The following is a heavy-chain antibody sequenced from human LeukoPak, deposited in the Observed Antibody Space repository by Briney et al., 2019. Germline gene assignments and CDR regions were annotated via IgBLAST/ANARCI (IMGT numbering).Heavy chain of an antibody. D-gene: IGHD3-22*01. Sequence: GRSLRLSCAASGFTFSSYGMHWVRQAPGKGLEWVAVIWYDGSNKYYADSVKGRFTISRDNSKNTLYLQMNSLRAEDTAVYYCARGPGYYDSSGYYSYYFDYWGQGTLVTVSS. CDR3: ARGPGYYDSSGYYSYYFDY. V-gene: IGHV3-33*01. J-gene: IGHJ4*02. CDR1: GFTFSSYG. CDR2: IWYDGSNK.